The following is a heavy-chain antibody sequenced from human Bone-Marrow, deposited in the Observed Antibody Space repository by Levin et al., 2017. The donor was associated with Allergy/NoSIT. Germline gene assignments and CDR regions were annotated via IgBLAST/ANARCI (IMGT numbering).Heavy chain of an antibody. D-gene: IGHD3-3*01. CDR1: GYTFTGQY. J-gene: IGHJ6*02. V-gene: IGHV1-2*02. CDR3: ARDGPQSDFWGRQPHHLPFMYYAMDV. Sequence: GESLKISCKTSGYTFTGQYIHWVRLAPGQGLEWMGWINPNTGITKYAQKFQGRVTMTRDTSTNTVSMEVRSLRFDDTAVFYCARDGPQSDFWGRQPHHLPFMYYAMDVWGQGTTVAVS. CDR2: INPNTGIT.